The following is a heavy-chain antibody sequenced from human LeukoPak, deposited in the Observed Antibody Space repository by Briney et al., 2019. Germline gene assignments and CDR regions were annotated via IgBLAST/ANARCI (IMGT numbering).Heavy chain of an antibody. V-gene: IGHV3-30*04. D-gene: IGHD5-18*01. Sequence: PGRSLRLSCAASGFTFHDFAMHWVRQAPGKGLEWVAVISNDERNKYYRDSVKGRFTISRDNSKNTVYQQMNSLRAEDTAVYYCAKEGSYGPDQTFDYWGQGTLVTVSS. CDR1: GFTFHDFA. CDR2: ISNDERNK. J-gene: IGHJ4*02. CDR3: AKEGSYGPDQTFDY.